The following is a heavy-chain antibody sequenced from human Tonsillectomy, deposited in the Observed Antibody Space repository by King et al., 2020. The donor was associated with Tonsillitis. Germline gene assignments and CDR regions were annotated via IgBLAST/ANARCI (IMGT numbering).Heavy chain of an antibody. Sequence: VQLVESGGALVQPGGSLRLSCAASGFTFSTYSMNWVRQAPGKGLEWVSYISSSSSTKYYADSVKGRFTISRKNAKNSLYLQMNSLRDEDTSVYYCATEYGDFPDYWGQGTLVTVSS. D-gene: IGHD4-17*01. CDR2: ISSSSSTK. CDR3: ATEYGDFPDY. J-gene: IGHJ4*02. V-gene: IGHV3-48*02. CDR1: GFTFSTYS.